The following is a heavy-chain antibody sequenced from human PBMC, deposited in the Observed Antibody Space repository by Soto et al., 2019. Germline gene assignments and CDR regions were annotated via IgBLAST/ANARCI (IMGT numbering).Heavy chain of an antibody. CDR1: GFTFSSCA. Sequence: GGSLRLSCAASGFTFSSCAMHWVRQAPGKGLEWVALISYDGSNKYYADSVKGRFTISGDNSKNTLSLQMNSLRVEDTAMYYCVRENYYYGMDVWGQGTAVTVSS. J-gene: IGHJ6*02. CDR3: VRENYYYGMDV. CDR2: ISYDGSNK. V-gene: IGHV3-30*14.